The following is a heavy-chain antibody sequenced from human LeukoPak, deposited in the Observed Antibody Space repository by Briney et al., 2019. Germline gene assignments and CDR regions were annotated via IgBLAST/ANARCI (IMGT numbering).Heavy chain of an antibody. CDR2: IYTTAKA. J-gene: IGHJ4*02. CDR3: AKVSPTGRAFDC. Sequence: GGSLRLSCAASGFTVSSNYMSWVRQAPGEGLEWVSVIYTTAKAFYADSVKGRFSISRDNSKNTVYLQMNSLRAEDTAVYYCAKVSPTGRAFDCWGQGTLVTVSS. CDR1: GFTVSSNY. V-gene: IGHV3-53*01. D-gene: IGHD1-1*01.